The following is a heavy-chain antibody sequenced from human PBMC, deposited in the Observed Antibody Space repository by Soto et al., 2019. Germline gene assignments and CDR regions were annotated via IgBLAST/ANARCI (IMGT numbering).Heavy chain of an antibody. D-gene: IGHD3-10*01. CDR1: GGSISSYY. CDR2: IYYSGST. J-gene: IGHJ4*02. V-gene: IGHV4-59*01. Sequence: ETLSLTCTVSGGSISSYYWSWIRQPPGKGLEWIGFIYYSGSTNYNPSLKSRVTMSVDTSKNQFSLKVSSVTAADTAVYYCARGFTTFDYWGQGTLVTVSS. CDR3: ARGFTTFDY.